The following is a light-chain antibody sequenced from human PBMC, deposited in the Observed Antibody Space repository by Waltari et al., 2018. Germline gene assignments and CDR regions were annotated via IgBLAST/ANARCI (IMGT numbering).Light chain of an antibody. V-gene: IGKV1-39*01. CDR3: QQSYSTWT. Sequence: DIQMTQSRPSLSASVGDRVTITCRASQTISDYLNWYQQKPVEAPRLLIYAASSLHSGVPSRFSGSGSGTDFTLTISSLQPEDIATYYCQQSYSTWTFGQGTKVEIK. J-gene: IGKJ1*01. CDR1: QTISDY. CDR2: AAS.